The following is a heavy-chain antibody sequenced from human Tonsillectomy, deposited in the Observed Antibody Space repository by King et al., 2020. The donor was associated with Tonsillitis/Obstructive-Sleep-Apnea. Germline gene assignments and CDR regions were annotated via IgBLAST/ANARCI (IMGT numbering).Heavy chain of an antibody. CDR2: ISSTGSYI. CDR3: ARDSDDAFDI. V-gene: IGHV3-21*01. J-gene: IGHJ3*02. CDR1: GFTFSTFS. Sequence: VQLVESGGGLVKPGGSLRLSCAASGFTFSTFSMNWVRQAPGKGLEWVSSISSTGSYIYYADSVEGRFTISRDNAKNSLYLQTDSLRPEDTAVYYCARDSDDAFDIWGQGTMVTVSS.